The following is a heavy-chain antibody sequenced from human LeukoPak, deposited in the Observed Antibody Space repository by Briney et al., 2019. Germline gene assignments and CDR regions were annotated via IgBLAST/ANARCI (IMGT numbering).Heavy chain of an antibody. Sequence: PGGSLRLSCAASGFTFSSYAMSWVRQAPGKGLEWVSAISGSGGSTYYADSVKGRFTISRDNSKNTLYLQMNSLRAEDTAVYYCAKARSSLRRYYGMDVWGQGTTVTVSS. CDR3: AKARSSLRRYYGMDV. CDR2: ISGSGGST. V-gene: IGHV3-23*01. D-gene: IGHD1-26*01. CDR1: GFTFSSYA. J-gene: IGHJ6*02.